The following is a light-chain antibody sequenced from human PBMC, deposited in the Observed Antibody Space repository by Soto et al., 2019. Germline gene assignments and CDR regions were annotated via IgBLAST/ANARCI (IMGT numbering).Light chain of an antibody. CDR2: QDS. Sequence: SYELTQPPSVSVSPGQTASITCSVDKLGDKYACWYQQKPGQSPVLVIYQDSKRPLGIPERFSGSNSGNTATLTISGTQARDEADYYCQAWDSSIVLFGGGTKLTVL. CDR3: QAWDSSIVL. J-gene: IGLJ2*01. V-gene: IGLV3-1*01. CDR1: KLGDKY.